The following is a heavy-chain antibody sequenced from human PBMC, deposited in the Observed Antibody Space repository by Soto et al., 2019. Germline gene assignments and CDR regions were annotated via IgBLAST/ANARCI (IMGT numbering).Heavy chain of an antibody. J-gene: IGHJ4*02. D-gene: IGHD3-9*01. CDR2: INHSGST. CDR3: ASGPLRYYDY. CDR1: GGSFSGYY. Sequence: SETLSLTCAVYGGSFSGYYWSWIRQPPGKGLEWIGEINHSGSTNYNPSLKSRVTISVDTSKNQFSLKLSSVTAADTAVYYCASGPLRYYDYWGQGTLVTVSS. V-gene: IGHV4-34*01.